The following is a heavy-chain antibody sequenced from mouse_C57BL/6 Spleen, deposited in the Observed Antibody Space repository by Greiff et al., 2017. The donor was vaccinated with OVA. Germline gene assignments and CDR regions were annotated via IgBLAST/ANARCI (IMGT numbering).Heavy chain of an antibody. CDR2: IDPETGGT. CDR1: GYTFTDYE. J-gene: IGHJ3*01. V-gene: IGHV1-15*01. CDR3: TPNWDPWFAY. Sequence: QVQLQQSGAELVRPGASVTLSCKASGYTFTDYEMHWVKQTPVHGLEWIGAIDPETGGTAYNQKFKGKAILTADKSSSTAYMELRSLTSEDSAVYYCTPNWDPWFAYWGQGTLVTVSA. D-gene: IGHD4-1*01.